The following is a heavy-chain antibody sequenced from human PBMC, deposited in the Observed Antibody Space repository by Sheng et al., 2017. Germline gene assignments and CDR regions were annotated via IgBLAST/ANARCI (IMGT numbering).Heavy chain of an antibody. V-gene: IGHV4-34*01. Sequence: QVQLQQWGAGLLKPSETLSLTCAVYGGSFSGYYWSWIRQPPGKGLEWIGEINHSGSTNYNPSLKSRVTISVDTSKNQFSLKLSSVTAADTAVYYCARGPRGDYGSGSNYYYYYGMDVWGQGTTVTVSS. CDR2: INHSGST. CDR3: ARGPRGDYGSGSNYYYYYGMDV. J-gene: IGHJ6*02. CDR1: GGSFSGYY. D-gene: IGHD3-10*01.